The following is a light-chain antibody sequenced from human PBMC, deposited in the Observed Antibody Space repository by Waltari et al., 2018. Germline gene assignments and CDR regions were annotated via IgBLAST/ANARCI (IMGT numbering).Light chain of an antibody. CDR2: WSP. Sequence: DIVMTQSPDSLAVSLGERATINCKSSQSVLYSSNHNNYLAWYQQKPGQPPKLLFYWSPTRESEVPDRFSGSGSGTDFTLTISSLQAEGVGVYYCQQYYNTPYTLGQGTKLEIK. J-gene: IGKJ2*01. V-gene: IGKV4-1*01. CDR3: QQYYNTPYT. CDR1: QSVLYSSNHNNY.